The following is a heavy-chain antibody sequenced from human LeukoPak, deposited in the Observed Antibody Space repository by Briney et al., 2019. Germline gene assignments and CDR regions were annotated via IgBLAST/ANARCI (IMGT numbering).Heavy chain of an antibody. D-gene: IGHD6-13*01. CDR3: AKGGRIEAAGNIDY. J-gene: IGHJ4*02. CDR2: ITGSGGST. V-gene: IGHV3-23*01. Sequence: GGSLRLSCAASGFTFSSYAMRWVRQAPGKGLEWVSVITGSGGSTYYAGSVKGRFTISRDNSKNTLYLQMRSLRADDTAVYYCAKGGRIEAAGNIDYWGQGTLVTVSS. CDR1: GFTFSSYA.